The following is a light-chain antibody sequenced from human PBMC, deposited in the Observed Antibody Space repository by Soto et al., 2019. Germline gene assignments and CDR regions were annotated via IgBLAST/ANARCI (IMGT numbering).Light chain of an antibody. J-gene: IGKJ3*01. Sequence: DIQMTQSPSSLSASVGDRVTITCQASQDIRKYLNWYQQKPGRAPKLLIYAASNLETGVPSRFSGSGYGTDFTFTISSLQPEDIASYYCQHYDNLPPFTFGPGTKVASK. CDR2: AAS. CDR1: QDIRKY. CDR3: QHYDNLPPFT. V-gene: IGKV1-33*01.